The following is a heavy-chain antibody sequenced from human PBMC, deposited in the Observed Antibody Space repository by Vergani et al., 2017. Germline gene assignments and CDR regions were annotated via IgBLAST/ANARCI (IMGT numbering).Heavy chain of an antibody. CDR3: AVRPRVNMVRGEILTKRTFDD. V-gene: IGHV4-34*01. CDR2: INDNGYT. CDR1: GESFSGHY. J-gene: IGHJ4*02. Sequence: QVHLQQWGTGLLKPSETLSLTCEVQGESFSGHYWSWIRQPPGKGLEWIGEINDNGYTNYNPLFESRVIVSADTSKNQFSLKLMSVTAADTAMYFCAVRPRVNMVRGEILTKRTFDDWSPGTLVTVSS. D-gene: IGHD3-10*01.